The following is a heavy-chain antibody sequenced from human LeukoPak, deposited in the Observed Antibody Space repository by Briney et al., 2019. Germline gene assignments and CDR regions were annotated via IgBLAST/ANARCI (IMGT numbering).Heavy chain of an antibody. J-gene: IGHJ5*02. D-gene: IGHD1-7*01. V-gene: IGHV4-4*07. CDR1: GGSISNSY. Sequence: PSETPSLTCTVSGGSISNSYWSWIRQPAGKGLEWIGRIYTTGGTNYNPSLKSRGTLSIDTSKNQFSLKLASVTAADTAVYYCARAYSENYPNWFDPWGQGTLVTVSS. CDR3: ARAYSENYPNWFDP. CDR2: IYTTGGT.